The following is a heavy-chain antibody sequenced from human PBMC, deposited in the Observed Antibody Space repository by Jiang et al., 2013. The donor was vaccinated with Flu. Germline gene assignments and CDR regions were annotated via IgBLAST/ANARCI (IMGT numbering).Heavy chain of an antibody. J-gene: IGHJ4*02. V-gene: IGHV3-23*01. CDR1: GFTFSSYA. D-gene: IGHD6-19*01. CDR3: AKDLGTSGWYFDY. CDR2: ISGSPGST. Sequence: QLLESGGGLVQPGGSLRLSCAASGFTFSSYAMSWVRQAPGKGLEWVSSISGSPGSTYYTDSVKGRXTISRDNSKNTLYLQVNSLRAEDTAVYYCAKDLGTSGWYFDYWGPGNPGHRLL.